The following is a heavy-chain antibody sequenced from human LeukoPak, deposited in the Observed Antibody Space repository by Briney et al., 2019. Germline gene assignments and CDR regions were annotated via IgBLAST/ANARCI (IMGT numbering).Heavy chain of an antibody. V-gene: IGHV3-53*01. Sequence: PGGSLRLSCAASGFTVSSNYMSWVRQAPGKGLEWVSVIYSGGSTYYAVSVKGRFTISRDNSKNTLYLQMNSLRAEDTAVYYCARESPYVRGGIDPWGQGTLVTVSS. CDR1: GFTVSSNY. D-gene: IGHD3-10*01. CDR2: IYSGGST. CDR3: ARESPYVRGGIDP. J-gene: IGHJ5*02.